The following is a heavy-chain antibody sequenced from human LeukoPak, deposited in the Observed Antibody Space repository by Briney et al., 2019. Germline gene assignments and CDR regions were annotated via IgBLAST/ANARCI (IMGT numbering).Heavy chain of an antibody. CDR3: WAGVITIFGVVIGFWDYGMDV. CDR1: GYTFIDYY. Sequence: ASVMVSCKASGYTFIDYYLHWVRQAPGQGLEWMGWINPNSGGTNYAQKFQGRVTMTRDTSISTAYMELRRLRSGEPAVYYRWAGVITIFGVVIGFWDYGMDVWGQGTTVTVSS. V-gene: IGHV1-2*02. J-gene: IGHJ6*02. CDR2: INPNSGGT. D-gene: IGHD3-3*01.